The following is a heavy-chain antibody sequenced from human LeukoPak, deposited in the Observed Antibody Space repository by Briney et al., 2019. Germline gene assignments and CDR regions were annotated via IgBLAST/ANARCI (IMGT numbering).Heavy chain of an antibody. J-gene: IGHJ6*02. CDR1: GYTFTSYG. CDR2: ISAYNGNT. Sequence: ASVKVSCKASGYTFTSYGISWVRQAPGQGLEWMGWISAYNGNTNYAQKLQGRVTMTTDTSTSTACMELRSLRSDDTAVYYCARDPRFLEWSPRANYYYYGMDVWGQGTTVTVSS. V-gene: IGHV1-18*01. CDR3: ARDPRFLEWSPRANYYYYGMDV. D-gene: IGHD3-3*01.